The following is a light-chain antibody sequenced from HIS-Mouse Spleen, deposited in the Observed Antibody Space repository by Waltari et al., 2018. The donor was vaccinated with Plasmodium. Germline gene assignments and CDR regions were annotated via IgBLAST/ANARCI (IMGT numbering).Light chain of an antibody. J-gene: IGKJ2*01. CDR2: GAS. CDR3: QQYGSSPYT. CDR1: QSVSSIY. Sequence: EIVLTQSPGTLSLSPGERATLSGRASQSVSSIYLAWYQQKPGQAPRLLIYGASSRATGIPDRFSGSGSGTDFTLTISRLEPEDFAVYYCQQYGSSPYTFGQGTKLEIK. V-gene: IGKV3-20*01.